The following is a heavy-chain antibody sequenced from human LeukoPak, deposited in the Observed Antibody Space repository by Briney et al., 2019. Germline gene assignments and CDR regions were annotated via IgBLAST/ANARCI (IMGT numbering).Heavy chain of an antibody. V-gene: IGHV3-23*01. Sequence: GGSLRLSCAASGFTFSNYAMSWVRQAPGKGLEWVSAISGSGGSTYYADSVKGRFTISRDNSKNTLYLQMNSLRAEDTAVYYCAKVYYDFWSGYYDYWGQGTLVTVSS. J-gene: IGHJ4*02. D-gene: IGHD3-3*01. CDR2: ISGSGGST. CDR3: AKVYYDFWSGYYDY. CDR1: GFTFSNYA.